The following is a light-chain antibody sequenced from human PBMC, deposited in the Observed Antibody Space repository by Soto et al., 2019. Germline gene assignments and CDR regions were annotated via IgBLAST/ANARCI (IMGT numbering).Light chain of an antibody. CDR1: QSVSSY. Sequence: EIVLTQSPATLSLSPGERATLSCRASQSVSSYLAWYQQKPGQAPRLLIYDASNRATGIPARFSGSGSGTDVALTISSLEPADFAVYYCQQRSNWPPVTFGGGTKVEIK. J-gene: IGKJ4*01. CDR3: QQRSNWPPVT. V-gene: IGKV3-11*01. CDR2: DAS.